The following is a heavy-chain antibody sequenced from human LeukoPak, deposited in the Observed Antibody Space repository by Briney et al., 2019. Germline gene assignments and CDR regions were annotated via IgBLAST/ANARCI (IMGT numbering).Heavy chain of an antibody. CDR1: GFTFSSYW. J-gene: IGHJ3*02. CDR3: ASSVEYYDILTGYYSRGAFDI. V-gene: IGHV3-7*01. Sequence: GGSLRLSCAASGFTFSSYWMSWVRQAPGKGLEWVANIKQDGSEKYYVDSVKGRFTISRDNAKNSLYLQMNSLRAKDTAVYYCASSVEYYDILTGYYSRGAFDIWGQGTMVTVSS. D-gene: IGHD3-9*01. CDR2: IKQDGSEK.